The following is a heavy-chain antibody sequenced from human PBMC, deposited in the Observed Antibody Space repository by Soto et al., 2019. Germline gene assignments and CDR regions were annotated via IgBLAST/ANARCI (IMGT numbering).Heavy chain of an antibody. CDR2: ISYDGSNK. J-gene: IGHJ4*02. V-gene: IGHV3-30-3*01. CDR1: GFTFSSYA. CDR3: ARVSEDPTCSGSYGGGDY. Sequence: QVQLVESGGGVVQPGRSLRLSCAASGFTFSSYAMHWVRQAPGKGLEWVAVISYDGSNKYYADSVKGRFTISRDNSKNTLYLQMNSLRAEDTAVYYCARVSEDPTCSGSYGGGDYWGQGTLVTVSS. D-gene: IGHD1-26*01.